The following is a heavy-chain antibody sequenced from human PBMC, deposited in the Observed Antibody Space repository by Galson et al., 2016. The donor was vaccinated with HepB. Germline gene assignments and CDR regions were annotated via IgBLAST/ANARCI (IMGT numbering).Heavy chain of an antibody. J-gene: IGHJ6*02. CDR1: GFTFTAYY. V-gene: IGHV1-46*01. CDR3: ARGASSGAYSYYYGMDV. D-gene: IGHD1-26*01. CDR2: INPRDDTT. Sequence: SVKVSCKASGFTFTAYYIHWVRQAPGQGLEWMGVINPRDDTTAYPQRFQGRLTMTRDTSTSTVYMELNTLKSDDSAVYSCARGASSGAYSYYYGMDVWGQGTTVTVAS.